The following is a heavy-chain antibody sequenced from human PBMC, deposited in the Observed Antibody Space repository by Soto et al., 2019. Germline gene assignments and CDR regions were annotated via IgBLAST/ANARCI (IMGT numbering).Heavy chain of an antibody. V-gene: IGHV3-23*01. CDR2: IGPSGAST. CDR3: AKLYYFDSTGFYRHIDL. Sequence: EVRLLESGGGLIQPGGSLRLSCAATGFTFSSYAMSWVRQTPGKGLEWVSSIGPSGASTHYADSVKGRFTISRDNFKNTLFLHMNSLRDEDTALYHCAKLYYFDSTGFYRHIDLWGQGTLVTVSS. D-gene: IGHD3-22*01. J-gene: IGHJ4*02. CDR1: GFTFSSYA.